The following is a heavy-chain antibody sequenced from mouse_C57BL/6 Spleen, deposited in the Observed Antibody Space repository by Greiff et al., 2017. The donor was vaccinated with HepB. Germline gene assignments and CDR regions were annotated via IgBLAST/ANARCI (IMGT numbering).Heavy chain of an antibody. Sequence: DVKLVESGGGLVQPGGSMKLSCVASGFTFSNYWMNWVRQSPEKGLEWVAQIRLKSDNYATHYAESVKGRFTISRDDSKSSVYLQMNNLRAEDTGIYYCTGSNFDGAYWGQGTLVTVSA. V-gene: IGHV6-3*01. CDR3: TGSNFDGAY. J-gene: IGHJ3*01. CDR2: IRLKSDNYAT. CDR1: GFTFSNYW. D-gene: IGHD4-1*02.